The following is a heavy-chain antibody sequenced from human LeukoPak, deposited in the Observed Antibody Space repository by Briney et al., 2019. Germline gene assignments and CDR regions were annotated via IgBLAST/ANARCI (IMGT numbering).Heavy chain of an antibody. CDR1: GYSFTGYY. D-gene: IGHD5-18*01. J-gene: IGHJ4*02. Sequence: ASMKVSCKASGYSFTGYYMHWVRQAPGQGLEWMGWINPNSGGTNYAQKFQGRVTMTRDTSISTAYMELSRLRSDDTAVYYCARGSAMVTMGDFGYWGQGTLVTVSS. CDR2: INPNSGGT. CDR3: ARGSAMVTMGDFGY. V-gene: IGHV1-2*02.